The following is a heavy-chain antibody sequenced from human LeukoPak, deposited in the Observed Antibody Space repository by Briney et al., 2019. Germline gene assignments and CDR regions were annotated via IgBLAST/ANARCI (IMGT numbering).Heavy chain of an antibody. J-gene: IGHJ6*03. Sequence: SETLSLTCTVSGGSINSHYWSWIRQPPGKGLEWIGHIYYRGTTKYIPSLKSRVTISLDMSKNQFSLKLTSATAADTAAHYCARSVATIFDYYMDVWGSGTTVTVSS. D-gene: IGHD5-24*01. V-gene: IGHV4-59*11. CDR1: GGSINSHY. CDR3: ARSVATIFDYYMDV. CDR2: IYYRGTT.